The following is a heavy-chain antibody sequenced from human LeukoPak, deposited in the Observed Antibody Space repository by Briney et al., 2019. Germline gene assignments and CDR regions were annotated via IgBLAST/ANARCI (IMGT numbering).Heavy chain of an antibody. Sequence: ESLMISCESSGYHFSLYFIAWVRQVPGKGLGWVGVIYPGDSHTIYSPSFQGPFTISADKSINTAYLPWSSLKTPDNAMYYCARLSAGSCATTEQFPHWGRGTLVTVSS. CDR1: GYHFSLYF. V-gene: IGHV5-51*01. D-gene: IGHD1-1*01. J-gene: IGHJ1*01. CDR2: IYPGDSHT. CDR3: ARLSAGSCATTEQFPH.